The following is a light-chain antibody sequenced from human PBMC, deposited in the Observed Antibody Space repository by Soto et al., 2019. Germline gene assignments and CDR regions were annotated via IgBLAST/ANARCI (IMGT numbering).Light chain of an antibody. CDR3: QQLSTYPST. Sequence: IQLTQSPSSLSSSVGDRVTLTCRASQGIGSYLAWYQQKPGEAPKLLSFAASTLQSGVPSRFRGSGSGTDFTLTISSLKAEDFETYYCQQLSTYPSTFGGGTKVDIK. V-gene: IGKV1-9*01. J-gene: IGKJ4*01. CDR1: QGIGSY. CDR2: AAS.